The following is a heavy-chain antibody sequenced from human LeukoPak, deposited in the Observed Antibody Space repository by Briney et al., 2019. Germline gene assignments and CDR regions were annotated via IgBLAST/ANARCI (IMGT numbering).Heavy chain of an antibody. J-gene: IGHJ4*02. CDR2: INPNSGGT. CDR3: ARDSLPRMYGSGSYLSRGNY. CDR1: GGTFSSYA. Sequence: ASVKVSCKASGGTFSSYAISRVRQAPGQGLEWMGWINPNSGGTNYAQKFQGRVTMTRDTSISTAYMELSRLRSDDTAVYYCARDSLPRMYGSGSYLSRGNYWGQGTLVTVSS. D-gene: IGHD3-10*01. V-gene: IGHV1-2*02.